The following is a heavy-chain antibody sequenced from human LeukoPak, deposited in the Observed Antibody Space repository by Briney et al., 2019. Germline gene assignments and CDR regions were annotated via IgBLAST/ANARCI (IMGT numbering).Heavy chain of an antibody. CDR1: GGTFSSYA. Sequence: ASVKVSCKASGGTFSSYAISWVRQAPGQGLEWMGGIIPIFGTANYAQKFQGRVTITADESTSTAYMELSSLRSEDTAVYYCARGTLAAAAGYYYYMDVWGKGTTVTVSS. CDR3: ARGTLAAAAGYYYYMDV. CDR2: IIPIFGTA. D-gene: IGHD6-13*01. V-gene: IGHV1-69*01. J-gene: IGHJ6*03.